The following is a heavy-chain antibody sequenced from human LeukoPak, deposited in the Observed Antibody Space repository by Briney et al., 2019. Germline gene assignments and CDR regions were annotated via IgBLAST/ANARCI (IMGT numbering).Heavy chain of an antibody. CDR3: ARGRWVMDSSGYYRQSHFDY. CDR2: ISSSSSYI. V-gene: IGHV3-21*01. Sequence: GGSLRLSCAASGFTFSSYSMNWVRQAPGKGLEWVSSISSSSSYIYYADSVKGRFTISRDNAKNSLYLQMNSLRAEDTAVYYCARGRWVMDSSGYYRQSHFDYWGQGTLVTVSS. CDR1: GFTFSSYS. D-gene: IGHD3-22*01. J-gene: IGHJ4*02.